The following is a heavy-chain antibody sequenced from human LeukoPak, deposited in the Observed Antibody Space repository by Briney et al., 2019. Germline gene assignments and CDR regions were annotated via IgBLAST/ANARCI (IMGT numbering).Heavy chain of an antibody. CDR3: ARDLYSSSWFWPFDY. Sequence: GASVKVSCKASGYTFTNFYMHWVRQAPGQGLEWMGWINPNSGGTNYAQKFQGRVTMTRDTSISTAYMELSRLRSDDTAVYYCARDLYSSSWFWPFDYWGQGTLVTVSS. V-gene: IGHV1-2*02. D-gene: IGHD6-13*01. J-gene: IGHJ4*02. CDR2: INPNSGGT. CDR1: GYTFTNFY.